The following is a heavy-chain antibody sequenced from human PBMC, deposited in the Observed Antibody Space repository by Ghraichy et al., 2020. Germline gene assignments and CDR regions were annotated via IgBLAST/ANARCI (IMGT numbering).Heavy chain of an antibody. CDR3: AREECSGDFYFSH. J-gene: IGHJ4*02. D-gene: IGHD2-21*02. CDR1: GESVGSGGYF. CDR2: VYDTGST. V-gene: IGHV4-31*03. Sequence: SETLSLTCTVSGESVGSGGYFYTWIRQLPGKGLEWIGYVYDTGSTNYNPSLKSRLTISLDTSMGQFSLNLRSVTAADTAVYYCAREECSGDFYFSHWGQGTLVTVSS.